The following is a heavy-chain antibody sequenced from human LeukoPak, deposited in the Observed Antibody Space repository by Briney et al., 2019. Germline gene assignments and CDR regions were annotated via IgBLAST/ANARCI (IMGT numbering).Heavy chain of an antibody. Sequence: PGGSLRLSCAASGFTFSSYSMNWVRQAPGKGLEWVSSIISSSSYICYADSVKGRFTISRDNAKNSLYLQMNSLRAEDTAVYYCARAQPLLWFGEAPSINWFDPWGQGTLVTVSS. CDR2: IISSSSYI. J-gene: IGHJ5*02. CDR3: ARAQPLLWFGEAPSINWFDP. D-gene: IGHD3-10*01. CDR1: GFTFSSYS. V-gene: IGHV3-21*01.